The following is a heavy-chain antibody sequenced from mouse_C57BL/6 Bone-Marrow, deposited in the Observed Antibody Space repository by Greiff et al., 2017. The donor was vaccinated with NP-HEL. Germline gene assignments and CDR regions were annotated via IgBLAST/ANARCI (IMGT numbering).Heavy chain of an antibody. J-gene: IGHJ2*01. D-gene: IGHD1-1*01. V-gene: IGHV14-4*01. CDR3: TTFYYGSSNYFDY. CDR1: GFNITDDY. Sequence: VHVKQSGAELVRPGASVKLSCTASGFNITDDYMHWVKQRPEQGLEWIGWIDPENGDTEYASKFQGQATITADTSSNTADLQLSSLTSEDTAVYYCTTFYYGSSNYFDYWGQGTTLTVSS. CDR2: IDPENGDT.